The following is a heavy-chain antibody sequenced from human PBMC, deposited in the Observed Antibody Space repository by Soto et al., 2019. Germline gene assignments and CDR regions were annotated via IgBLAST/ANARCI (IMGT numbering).Heavy chain of an antibody. V-gene: IGHV5-51*01. J-gene: IGHJ6*02. CDR2: IYPSDSDT. CDR1: GYDFAGYW. CDR3: ARGGMSTRASES. Sequence: EYLKISCEGSGYDFAGYWIAWVRQMPGKGLESMGIIYPSDSDTRYRPSFQGQVTISADKSISSAYLQWSSLRASDTAMYYCARGGMSTRASESWGQGNTV. D-gene: IGHD1-1*01.